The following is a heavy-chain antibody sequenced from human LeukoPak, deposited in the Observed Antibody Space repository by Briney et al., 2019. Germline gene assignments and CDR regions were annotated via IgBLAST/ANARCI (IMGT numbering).Heavy chain of an antibody. CDR1: GYTFTNYF. J-gene: IGHJ4*02. Sequence: ASVKVSCKTSGYTFTNYFLHWVRQAPGHGLEWMGWMSPNGGVTKYTQNFQGRVTMTRDISIDTAYMELTGLTSDDTAVYYCASLKDGYNFHHWGQGTLVTVSS. D-gene: IGHD5-24*01. CDR3: ASLKDGYNFHH. CDR2: MSPNGGVT. V-gene: IGHV1-2*02.